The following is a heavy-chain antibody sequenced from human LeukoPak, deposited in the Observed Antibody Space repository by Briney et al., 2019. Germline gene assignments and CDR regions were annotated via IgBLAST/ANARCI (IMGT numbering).Heavy chain of an antibody. V-gene: IGHV4-34*01. J-gene: IGHJ6*03. CDR3: ARANRGSGRATRNYYMDV. CDR2: INHSGST. D-gene: IGHD3-10*01. CDR1: GGSFSGYY. Sequence: SETLSLTCAVYGGSFSGYYWSWIRQPPGKGLEWIGEINHSGSTNYNPSLKSRVTISVDTSKNQFSLKLSSVTAADTAVYYCARANRGSGRATRNYYMDVWGKGTTVTISS.